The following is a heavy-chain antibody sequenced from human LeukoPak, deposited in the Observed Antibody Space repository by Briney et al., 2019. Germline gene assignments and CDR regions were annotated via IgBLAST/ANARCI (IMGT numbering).Heavy chain of an antibody. J-gene: IGHJ6*02. V-gene: IGHV1-18*01. D-gene: IGHD6-19*01. CDR2: ISAYNGNT. CDR1: GYTFTSYG. CDR3: ATIAGERSSLHNYYYGMDV. Sequence: GASVKVSCKASGYTFTSYGISWVRQAPGQGLEWMGWISAYNGNTNYAQKLQGRVTMTTDTSTSTAYMELRSLRSDDTAVYYCATIAGERSSLHNYYYGMDVWGQGTTVTVSS.